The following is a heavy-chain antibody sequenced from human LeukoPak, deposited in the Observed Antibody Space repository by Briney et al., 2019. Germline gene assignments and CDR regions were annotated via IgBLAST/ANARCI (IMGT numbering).Heavy chain of an antibody. CDR3: VRQLDTAMVDY. J-gene: IGHJ4*02. V-gene: IGHV4-59*08. Sequence: SETLSLTCTVSGGSISGYYWGWIRHAPGKGLEWIGYIHYRGSTTYNSSLKSRVTILLDTSKNQDSLRLNSVIAADTAVYYCVRQLDTAMVDYWGQGTQDTVSS. D-gene: IGHD5-18*01. CDR2: IHYRGST. CDR1: GGSISGYY.